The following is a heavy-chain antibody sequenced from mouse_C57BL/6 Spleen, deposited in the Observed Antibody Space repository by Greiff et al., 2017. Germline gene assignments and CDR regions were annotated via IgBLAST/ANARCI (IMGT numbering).Heavy chain of an antibody. Sequence: QVQLQQSGAELARPGASVKLSCKASGYTFTSYGISWVKQRTGQGLEWIGEIYPRSGNTYYNEKFKGKATLTADKSSSTAYMELRSLTSEDSAVXFCAIYYDYEGYFDVWGTGTTVTVSS. J-gene: IGHJ1*03. V-gene: IGHV1-81*01. CDR3: AIYYDYEGYFDV. CDR2: IYPRSGNT. CDR1: GYTFTSYG. D-gene: IGHD2-4*01.